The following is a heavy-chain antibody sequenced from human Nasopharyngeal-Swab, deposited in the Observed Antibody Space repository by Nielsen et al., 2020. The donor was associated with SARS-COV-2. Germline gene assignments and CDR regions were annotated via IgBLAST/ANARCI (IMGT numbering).Heavy chain of an antibody. CDR3: ARDTPYCSSTSCSALY. D-gene: IGHD2-2*01. CDR2: ISAYNGNT. CDR1: GYTFTSYG. Sequence: ASVKVSCKASGYTFTSYGISWVRQAPAQGLEWMGWISAYNGNTNYAQKLQGRVTMTTDTSTSTAYLELRSLRSDDTAVYYCARDTPYCSSTSCSALYWGQGTLVTVSS. V-gene: IGHV1-18*01. J-gene: IGHJ4*02.